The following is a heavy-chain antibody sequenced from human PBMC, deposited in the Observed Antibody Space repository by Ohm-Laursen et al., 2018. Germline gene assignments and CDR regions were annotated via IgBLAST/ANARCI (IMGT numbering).Heavy chain of an antibody. Sequence: SLRLSCAASGFTFSTYRMHWVRQAPGKGLVWVARIESDGISTFTADSVRGRFTVSRDNAKNTLHLQMNSLGAEDTAVYYCARDEQWLPGGDWGQGTLVTVSS. CDR2: IESDGIST. CDR3: ARDEQWLPGGD. V-gene: IGHV3-74*01. CDR1: GFTFSTYR. J-gene: IGHJ4*02. D-gene: IGHD6-19*01.